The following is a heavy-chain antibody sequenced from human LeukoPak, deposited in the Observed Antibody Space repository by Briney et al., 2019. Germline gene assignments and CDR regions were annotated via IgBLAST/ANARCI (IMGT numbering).Heavy chain of an antibody. V-gene: IGHV3-23*01. CDR2: ISGSGGST. CDR3: AKDRRNYYDSSGPKWFDP. D-gene: IGHD3-22*01. CDR1: GFTFSTYG. J-gene: IGHJ5*02. Sequence: GGSLRLSCVASGFTFSTYGMSWVRQAPGKGLEWVSAISGSGGSTYYADSVKGRFTISRDNSKNTLYLQMNSLRAEDTAVYYCAKDRRNYYDSSGPKWFDPWGQGTLVTVSS.